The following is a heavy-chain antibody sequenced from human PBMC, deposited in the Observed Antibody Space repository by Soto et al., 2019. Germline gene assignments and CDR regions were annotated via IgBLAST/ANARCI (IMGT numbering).Heavy chain of an antibody. Sequence: SVKVSCKASGGTFSSYAISWVRQAPGQGLEWMGGIIPIFGTANYAQKFQGRVTITADESTSTAYMELSSLRSEDTAVYYCAVGDIVVVPAAINYYYCGMDVWGQGTTVTVSS. V-gene: IGHV1-69*13. CDR3: AVGDIVVVPAAINYYYCGMDV. CDR2: IIPIFGTA. D-gene: IGHD2-2*02. J-gene: IGHJ6*02. CDR1: GGTFSSYA.